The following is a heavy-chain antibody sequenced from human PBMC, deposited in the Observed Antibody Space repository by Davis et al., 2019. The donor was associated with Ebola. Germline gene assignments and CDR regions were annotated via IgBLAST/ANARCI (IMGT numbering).Heavy chain of an antibody. V-gene: IGHV3-23*01. CDR3: AKSRIAAAVLQHFDY. D-gene: IGHD6-13*01. CDR2: ISGSGGST. CDR1: GFTVSSNY. J-gene: IGHJ4*02. Sequence: GESLKISCAASGFTVSSNYMSWVRQAPGKGLEWVSAISGSGGSTYYADSVKGRFTISRDNSKKTLYLQMNSLRAEYTAVYYCAKSRIAAAVLQHFDYWGQGTLVTVSS.